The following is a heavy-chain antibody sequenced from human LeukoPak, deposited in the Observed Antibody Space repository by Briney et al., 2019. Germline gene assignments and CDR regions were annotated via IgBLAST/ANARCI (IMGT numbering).Heavy chain of an antibody. Sequence: GASVKVSCKASGYTFTAYNIHWVRQAPGQGLEWMGWMQPSSGATNYAQKFQGRVTMTGDTSISTAYMELSRLTSDDTAFYYCASGRGRSWFDPRGRGTLVTVSS. D-gene: IGHD1-26*01. CDR3: ASGRGRSWFDP. CDR2: MQPSSGAT. J-gene: IGHJ5*02. CDR1: GYTFTAYN. V-gene: IGHV1-2*02.